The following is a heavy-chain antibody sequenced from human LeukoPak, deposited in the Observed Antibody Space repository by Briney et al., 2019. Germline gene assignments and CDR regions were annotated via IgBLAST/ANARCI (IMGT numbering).Heavy chain of an antibody. CDR3: ARDFYSSGWTRDAFDI. CDR2: MNPNSGNT. D-gene: IGHD6-19*01. Sequence: ASVKVSCKASGYTFTSYDINWVRQATGQGLEWMGWMNPNSGNTGYAQKFQGRVTITRNTPISTAYMELSSLRSEDTAVYYCARDFYSSGWTRDAFDIWGQGTMVTVSS. CDR1: GYTFTSYD. J-gene: IGHJ3*02. V-gene: IGHV1-8*03.